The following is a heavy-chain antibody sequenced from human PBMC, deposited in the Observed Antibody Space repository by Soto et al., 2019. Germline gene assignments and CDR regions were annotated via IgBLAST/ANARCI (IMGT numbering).Heavy chain of an antibody. J-gene: IGHJ4*02. V-gene: IGHV4-39*01. CDR1: GASIITENYF. D-gene: IGHD4-17*01. Sequence: PSETLALTCTVSGASIITENYFWVWIRQSPRRGLELIGSISYSGRTYDNPSLQSRVTISIDASKNQFSLKLTSVTTADTAVYYCARRRASDYGGNHHPYYFDRWGQGALVTVSS. CDR2: ISYSGRT. CDR3: ARRRASDYGGNHHPYYFDR.